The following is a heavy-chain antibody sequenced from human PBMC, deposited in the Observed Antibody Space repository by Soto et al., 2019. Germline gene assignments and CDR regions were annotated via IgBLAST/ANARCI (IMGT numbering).Heavy chain of an antibody. CDR2: IVVMSNTA. J-gene: IGHJ4*02. CDR3: ARAIKRWEVHYYLDY. Sequence: QVVLLQSGAEVKEPGSSVRVSCKVSGSTFNNFAFSWVRQAPGHGPEWMGGIVVMSNTADYSQRFRDRVTITADTSTNTLYMELGSLTFEDTAVYYCARAIKRWEVHYYLDYWGQGTQVTVSS. V-gene: IGHV1-69*06. CDR1: GSTFNNFA. D-gene: IGHD1-26*01.